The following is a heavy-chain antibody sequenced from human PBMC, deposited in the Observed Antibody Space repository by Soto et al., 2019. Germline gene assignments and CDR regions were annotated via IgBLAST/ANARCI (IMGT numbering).Heavy chain of an antibody. CDR3: ATEMGATQGPFDN. D-gene: IGHD1-26*01. CDR1: VFPFGANA. Sequence: EAQVLESGGGLVQPGGSLRLSCVVSVFPFGANAMSWVRQAPGKGLEWVSGLSNTGRRTSYADSVKGRFNISRDNSENTVYLQMNSLRVEDTAVYYCATEMGATQGPFDNWGQGTLVTVSS. J-gene: IGHJ4*02. CDR2: LSNTGRRT. V-gene: IGHV3-23*01.